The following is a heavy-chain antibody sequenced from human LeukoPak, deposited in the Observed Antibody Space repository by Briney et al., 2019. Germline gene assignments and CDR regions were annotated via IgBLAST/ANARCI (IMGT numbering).Heavy chain of an antibody. CDR2: INHSGST. D-gene: IGHD3-22*01. Sequence: SETLSLTCAVYGGSFSGYYWSWIRQPPGKGLEWIGEINHSGSTNYNPSLKSRVTISVDTSKNQFSLKLSSVTAADTALYFCTLGANYYYRNTYYFTDYWGQGTLVTVSS. V-gene: IGHV4-34*03. CDR3: TLGANYYYRNTYYFTDY. J-gene: IGHJ4*02. CDR1: GGSFSGYY.